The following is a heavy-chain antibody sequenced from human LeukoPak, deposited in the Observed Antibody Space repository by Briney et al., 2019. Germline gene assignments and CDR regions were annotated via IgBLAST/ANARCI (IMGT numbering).Heavy chain of an antibody. CDR1: GGSISSSSYY. CDR2: IYYSGST. Sequence: PSETLSLTCTVSGGSISSSSYYWGWSRQPPGKGLEWIGSIYYSGSTYYNPSLKSRVTISVDTSKNQFSLKLSSVTAADTAVYYCAREIRGIGYFDYWGQGTLVTVSS. V-gene: IGHV4-39*07. CDR3: AREIRGIGYFDY. J-gene: IGHJ4*02. D-gene: IGHD3-16*01.